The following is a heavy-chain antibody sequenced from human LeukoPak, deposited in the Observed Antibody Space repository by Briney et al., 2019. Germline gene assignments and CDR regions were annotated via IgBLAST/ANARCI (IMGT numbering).Heavy chain of an antibody. Sequence: PGGSLRLSCAASGFTFSNAWMSWIRQAPGKGLVWVGRIKSKTDGGTTDYAAPVKGRFTISRDDTKNTLYLQMNSLKTEDTAVYYCTTVLYDSIVVVPAAMYFDYWGQGTLVTVSS. D-gene: IGHD2-2*01. CDR3: TTVLYDSIVVVPAAMYFDY. CDR1: GFTFSNAW. V-gene: IGHV3-15*01. CDR2: IKSKTDGGTT. J-gene: IGHJ4*02.